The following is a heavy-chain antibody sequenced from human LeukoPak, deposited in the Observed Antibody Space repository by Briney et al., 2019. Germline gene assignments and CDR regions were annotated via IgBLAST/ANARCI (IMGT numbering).Heavy chain of an antibody. CDR1: GGSLSSYY. J-gene: IGHJ4*02. Sequence: SETLSLTCTVSGGSLSSYYWSWIWQPPGKGLEWIGYIYYSGSAKYNPSLKSRVTISVDTSKNQFSLKLSSVTAGDTAVYYCARAPGIAAAGTHFDFWGQGTLVTVSS. CDR3: ARAPGIAAAGTHFDF. CDR2: IYYSGSA. V-gene: IGHV4-59*01. D-gene: IGHD6-13*01.